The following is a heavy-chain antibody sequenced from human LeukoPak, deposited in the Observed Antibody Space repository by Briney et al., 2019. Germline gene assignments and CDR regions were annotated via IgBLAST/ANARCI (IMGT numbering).Heavy chain of an antibody. V-gene: IGHV4-61*08. CDR2: IYSSGST. CDR3: ARLFGGYFEY. Sequence: SQTLSLTCTVSGGSISSGVYCWSWVRQPPGKGLEWIGYIYSSGSTNYNPSLKSRVTISVDTSKNQFSLKLSSVTAADAAVFYCARLFGGYFEYWGQGTLVTVSS. CDR1: GGSISSGVYC. D-gene: IGHD3-16*01. J-gene: IGHJ4*02.